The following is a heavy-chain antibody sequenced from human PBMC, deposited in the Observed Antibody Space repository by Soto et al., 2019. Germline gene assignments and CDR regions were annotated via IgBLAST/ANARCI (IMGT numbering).Heavy chain of an antibody. D-gene: IGHD2-21*02. CDR2: IYYSGST. CDR1: GGSVSSGSYY. Sequence: QVQLQESGPGLVKPSETLSLTCTVSGGSVSSGSYYWSWIRQPPGKGLEWIGYIYYSGSTNYNPSLKSRVTISVDTSKNQFSLKLSSVTAADTAVYYCARGSIIVVVTTLHRGLGYFDLWGRGTLVTVSS. V-gene: IGHV4-61*01. CDR3: ARGSIIVVVTTLHRGLGYFDL. J-gene: IGHJ2*01.